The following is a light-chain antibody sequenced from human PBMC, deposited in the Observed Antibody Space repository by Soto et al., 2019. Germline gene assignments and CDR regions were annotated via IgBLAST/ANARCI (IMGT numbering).Light chain of an antibody. CDR2: AAS. J-gene: IGKJ1*01. CDR3: QKSYSTHRT. CDR1: QTIDKY. V-gene: IGKV1-39*01. Sequence: DIQMTQSTSSLSATVGDRVTITSRPSQTIDKYVNWYPQTPVKAPALLIYAASSLKSGVQSRFSGSGSGKDFTLTISSLKPEDFEIYYCQKSYSTHRTFGQGTKV.